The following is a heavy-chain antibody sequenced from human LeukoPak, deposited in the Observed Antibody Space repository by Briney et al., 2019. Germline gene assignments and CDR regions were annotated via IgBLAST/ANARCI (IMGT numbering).Heavy chain of an antibody. D-gene: IGHD3-16*02. J-gene: IGHJ4*02. CDR2: ISAYNGNT. CDR1: GYTFTSYD. Sequence: ASVKVSCKASGYTFTSYDINWVRQATGQGLEWMGWISAYNGNTNYAQKLQGRVTMTTDTSTSTAYMELRSLRSDDTAVYYCARVRVWGSYRPRYFDYWGQGTLVTVSS. CDR3: ARVRVWGSYRPRYFDY. V-gene: IGHV1-18*01.